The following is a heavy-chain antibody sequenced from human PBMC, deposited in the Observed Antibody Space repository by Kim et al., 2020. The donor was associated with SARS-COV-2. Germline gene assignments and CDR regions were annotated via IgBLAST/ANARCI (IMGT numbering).Heavy chain of an antibody. CDR3: VKGLRTLLDDVLDG. D-gene: IGHD3-16*01. CDR2: ISWSSANI. V-gene: IGHV3-9*01. CDR1: GFNFDDHA. J-gene: IGHJ3*01. Sequence: GGSLRLSCAASGFNFDDHAMHWVRQAPGKGLEWVSGISWSSANIGHVDSVKGRLTISRDNAKNFLYLEMKNLRPYDTALYYCVKGLRTLLDDVLDGWCRGTMVTVSA.